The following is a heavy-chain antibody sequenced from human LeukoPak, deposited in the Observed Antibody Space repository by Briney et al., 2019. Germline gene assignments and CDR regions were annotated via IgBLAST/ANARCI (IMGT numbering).Heavy chain of an antibody. J-gene: IGHJ4*02. CDR1: GFTFSSYS. V-gene: IGHV3-23*01. CDR2: ISSSGGST. Sequence: PGGSLRLSCAASGFTFSSYSMNWVRQAPGKGLEWVSFISSSGGSTYYADSVKGRFTISRDNSKNTLYLQMNSLRAGDTAVYYCAKDAQYYYGSGTYFDYWGQGTLVTVSS. D-gene: IGHD3-10*01. CDR3: AKDAQYYYGSGTYFDY.